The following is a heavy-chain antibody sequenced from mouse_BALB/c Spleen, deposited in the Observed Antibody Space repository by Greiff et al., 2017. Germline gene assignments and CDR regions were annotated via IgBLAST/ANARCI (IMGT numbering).Heavy chain of an antibody. J-gene: IGHJ2*01. CDR1: GFTFSSYG. Sequence: EVQRVESGGGLVQPGGSLKLSCAASGFTFSSYGMSWVRQTPDKRLELVATINSNGGSTYYPDSVKGRVTISRDNAKNTLYLQMSSLKSEDTAMYYCARENYGSSLDYWGQGTTLTVSS. D-gene: IGHD1-1*01. CDR2: INSNGGST. V-gene: IGHV5-6-3*01. CDR3: ARENYGSSLDY.